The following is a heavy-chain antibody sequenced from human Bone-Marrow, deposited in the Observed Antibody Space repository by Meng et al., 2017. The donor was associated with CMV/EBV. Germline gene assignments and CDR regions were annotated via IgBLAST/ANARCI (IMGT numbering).Heavy chain of an antibody. V-gene: IGHV3-23*01. CDR1: GFTFSDYA. CDR3: AKRITFAERALDS. D-gene: IGHD1-14*01. J-gene: IGHJ4*02. Sequence: GGPLRLSCAASGFTFSDYAMNWVRQAPGKGLEWVSAISVGGGATYYTDSVKGRFTISRDNSKNTLYLQMNSLRAEDTAVYYCAKRITFAERALDSWGQGTLVTVSS. CDR2: ISVGGGAT.